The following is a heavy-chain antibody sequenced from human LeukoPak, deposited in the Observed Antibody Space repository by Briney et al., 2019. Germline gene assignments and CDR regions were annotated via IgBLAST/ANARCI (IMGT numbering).Heavy chain of an antibody. J-gene: IGHJ4*02. CDR3: ARGVQRLFDY. Sequence: SETLSLTCAVYGGSFSGYYWSWIRQPPGKGLEWIGEINHSGSTNYNPSLKSRVTISVDTSKNQFTLKLSSVPAAHTAVYYCARGVQRLFDYWGQGTLVTVSS. D-gene: IGHD1-1*01. V-gene: IGHV4-34*01. CDR2: INHSGST. CDR1: GGSFSGYY.